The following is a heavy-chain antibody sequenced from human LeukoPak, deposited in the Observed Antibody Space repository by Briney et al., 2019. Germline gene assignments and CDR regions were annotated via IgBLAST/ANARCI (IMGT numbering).Heavy chain of an antibody. Sequence: ASAKVSCKASGGTFSSYAISWVRQAPGQGLEWMGWISAYNGNTNYAQKLQGRVTMTTDTSTSTAYMELRSLRSDDTAVYYCARDGLVRGYYWGQGTLVTVSS. CDR1: GGTFSSYA. D-gene: IGHD3/OR15-3a*01. V-gene: IGHV1-18*01. CDR3: ARDGLVRGYY. CDR2: ISAYNGNT. J-gene: IGHJ4*02.